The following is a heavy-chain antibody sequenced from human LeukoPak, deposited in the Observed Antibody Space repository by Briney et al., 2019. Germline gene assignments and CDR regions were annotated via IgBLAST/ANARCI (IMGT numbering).Heavy chain of an antibody. V-gene: IGHV3-23*01. Sequence: EGSLRLSCEASGFTFSNYAMSWVRQAPGKGLEWVSTVTASARRTYYADSVQGRFTISRDNSNNTLFLQVNSLRADDTAVYHCAKWGFSDRSGANFHSWGQGTLVTVSS. CDR3: AKWGFSDRSGANFHS. D-gene: IGHD3-22*01. CDR2: VTASARRT. CDR1: GFTFSNYA. J-gene: IGHJ4*02.